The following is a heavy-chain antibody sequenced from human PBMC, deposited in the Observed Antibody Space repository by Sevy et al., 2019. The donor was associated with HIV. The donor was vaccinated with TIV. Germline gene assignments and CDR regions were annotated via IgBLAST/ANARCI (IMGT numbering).Heavy chain of an antibody. D-gene: IGHD3-16*01. J-gene: IGHJ4*02. CDR3: STGFWGL. CDR1: GFSFKNTW. Sequence: GGSLRLSCVGSGFSFKNTWVNWVRQAPGQGLEWVGRIKTYIDGGTTNYAAPVKGRFTVSRDDSKNTLYLRMNGLKIEGTGIYYCSTGFWGLWGQGTRVTVSS. CDR2: IKTYIDGGTT. V-gene: IGHV3-15*06.